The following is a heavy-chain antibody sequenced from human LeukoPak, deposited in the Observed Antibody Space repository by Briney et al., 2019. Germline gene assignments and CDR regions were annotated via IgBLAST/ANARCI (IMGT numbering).Heavy chain of an antibody. J-gene: IGHJ3*02. Sequence: SETLSLTCTVSGGSISSYYWSWIRQPAGKGLEWIGCIYASGSTNYNPSLKSRVTISVDTPKNQFSLKLSSGTAADPASIYCARDLVYIAVDGTVAFDIWGQGTMVTVSS. V-gene: IGHV4-4*07. CDR3: ARDLVYIAVDGTVAFDI. D-gene: IGHD6-19*01. CDR2: IYASGST. CDR1: GGSISSYY.